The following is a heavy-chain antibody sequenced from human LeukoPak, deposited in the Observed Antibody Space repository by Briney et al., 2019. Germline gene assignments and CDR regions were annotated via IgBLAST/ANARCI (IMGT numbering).Heavy chain of an antibody. D-gene: IGHD3-10*01. CDR3: ARSARLPRLGELSWGPKDPYYHHNFMDV. Sequence: PGGSLRLSCAASGFIFSNYRMTWVRQVPGKGLEWVSSINSGAIRIDYADSVKGRFTISRDDAQKSLYLQMDSLRMEDTGLYYCARSARLPRLGELSWGPKDPYYHHNFMDVRGKGTTVTVSS. V-gene: IGHV3-21*01. CDR1: GFIFSNYR. CDR2: INSGAIRI. J-gene: IGHJ6*04.